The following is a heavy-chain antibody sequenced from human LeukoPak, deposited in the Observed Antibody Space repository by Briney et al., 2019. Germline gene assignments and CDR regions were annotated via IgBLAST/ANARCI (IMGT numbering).Heavy chain of an antibody. CDR3: ARDPLFYSDSTEDYAGFDC. J-gene: IGHJ4*02. Sequence: ASVKISCKASGYTFTNYAVEWVRQAPGQRLEWMGWINAGNGNTKYSQKFQGRVTFTRDTSATIVYMDLSSLRSEDTAVYYCARDPLFYSDSTEDYAGFDCWGQGTLVTVSS. D-gene: IGHD2/OR15-2a*01. CDR1: GYTFTNYA. V-gene: IGHV1-3*01. CDR2: INAGNGNT.